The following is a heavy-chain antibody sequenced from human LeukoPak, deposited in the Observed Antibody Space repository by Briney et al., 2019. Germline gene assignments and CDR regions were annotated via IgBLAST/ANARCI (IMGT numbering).Heavy chain of an antibody. CDR2: IYTSGST. V-gene: IGHV4-4*07. Sequence: SETLSLICTVSGGSISSYYWSWIRQPAGKGLEWIGRIYTSGSTNYNPSLKSRVTMSVDTSKNQFSLKLSSVTAADTAVYYCAREGGYGYGYGGMTYYYYMDVWGKGTTVTVSS. CDR3: AREGGYGYGYGGMTYYYYMDV. CDR1: GGSISSYY. J-gene: IGHJ6*03. D-gene: IGHD5-18*01.